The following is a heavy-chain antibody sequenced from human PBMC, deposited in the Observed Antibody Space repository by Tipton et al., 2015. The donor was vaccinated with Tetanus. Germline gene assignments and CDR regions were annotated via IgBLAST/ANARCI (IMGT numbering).Heavy chain of an antibody. J-gene: IGHJ4*02. Sequence: TLSLTCSVSGGSISSYYWTWIRQPPGRGLEWIGFVHYSGRTNYNPSLKSRVTISVDTSENQLSLKLRSVTAADTALYYCARGLDQYKSGNYWGQGTLVTVSS. CDR2: VHYSGRT. CDR1: GGSISSYY. V-gene: IGHV4-59*12. D-gene: IGHD1-1*01. CDR3: ARGLDQYKSGNY.